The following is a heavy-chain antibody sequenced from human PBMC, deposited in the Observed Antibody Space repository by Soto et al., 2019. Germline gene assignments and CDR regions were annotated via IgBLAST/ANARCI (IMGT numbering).Heavy chain of an antibody. CDR1: GFTVSSNY. CDR3: FLHFTLVPAQPRFDP. V-gene: IGHV3-66*01. Sequence: EVQLVESGGGLVQPGGSLRLSCAASGFTVSSNYMSWVRQAPGKGLEWVSVIYSGGSTYYADSVKGRFTISRDNSKNTLYLQMNSLRAEDTAVYYCFLHFTLVPAQPRFDPWGQGTLVTVSS. CDR2: IYSGGST. D-gene: IGHD2-2*01. J-gene: IGHJ5*02.